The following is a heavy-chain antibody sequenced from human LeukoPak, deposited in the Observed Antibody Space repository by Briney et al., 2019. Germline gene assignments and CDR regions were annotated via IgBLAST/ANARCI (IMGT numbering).Heavy chain of an antibody. D-gene: IGHD6-13*01. J-gene: IGHJ4*02. Sequence: GRSLRLSCAASGFTFSSYAMHWVRQAPGEGLEWGAVISYDGSNKYYADSVKGRFTISRDNSKNTLYLQMNSLRAEDTAVYYCARVFRWAAEKPTDYWGQGTLVTVSS. V-gene: IGHV3-30*04. CDR2: ISYDGSNK. CDR1: GFTFSSYA. CDR3: ARVFRWAAEKPTDY.